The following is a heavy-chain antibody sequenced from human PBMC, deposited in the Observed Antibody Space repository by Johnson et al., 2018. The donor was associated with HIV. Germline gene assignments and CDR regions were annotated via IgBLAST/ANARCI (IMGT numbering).Heavy chain of an antibody. CDR1: GFIVSNNY. D-gene: IGHD3-3*01. CDR2: LHRDGTT. J-gene: IGHJ3*02. Sequence: VQLVESGGGLVQPGGSLRLSCAASGFIVSNNYMNWVRQTPGKGLEWVSILHRDGTTYYADSVKGRFTISRDNAKNSLYLQMNSLRAEDTAVYYCARDRGRAYYNFWSGTRSAWAFDIWGQGTMVTVSS. CDR3: ARDRGRAYYNFWSGTRSAWAFDI. V-gene: IGHV3-66*01.